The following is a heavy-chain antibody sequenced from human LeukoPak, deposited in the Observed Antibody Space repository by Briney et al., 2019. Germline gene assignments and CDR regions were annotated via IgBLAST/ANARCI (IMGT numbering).Heavy chain of an antibody. CDR2: ISGSGGST. CDR3: AKGSTEAVN. CDR1: GFTFSGYV. V-gene: IGHV3-23*01. Sequence: GGSLRLSCAASGFTFSGYVMTWVRQAPGKGLEWVSSISGSGGSTYYADTVKGRFTISRGNSKNTLSLQMNSLRAEDTAIYYCAKGSTEAVNWGQGTLVTVSS. J-gene: IGHJ4*02. D-gene: IGHD4-17*01.